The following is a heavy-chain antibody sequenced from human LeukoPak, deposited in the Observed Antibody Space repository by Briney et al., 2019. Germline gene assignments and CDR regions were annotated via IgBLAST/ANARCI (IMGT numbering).Heavy chain of an antibody. CDR2: IHHSGST. CDR3: ASLRERSYYARGFDY. CDR1: GYSISSGYY. D-gene: IGHD1-26*01. V-gene: IGHV4-38-2*02. J-gene: IGHJ4*02. Sequence: SETLSLTCTVSGYSISSGYYWGWIRQPPGKGLEWIGSIHHSGSTYYNPSLKRRVTISVDTSKNQFSLKLNSVTAADTAVYYCASLRERSYYARGFDYWGQGTLVTVSS.